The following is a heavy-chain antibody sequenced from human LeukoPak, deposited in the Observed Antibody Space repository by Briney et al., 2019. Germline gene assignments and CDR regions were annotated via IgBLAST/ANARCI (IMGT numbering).Heavy chain of an antibody. J-gene: IGHJ6*03. CDR2: TNWNGAST. CDR1: GFTLDDYG. V-gene: IGHV3-20*04. CDR3: ARAYYYMDV. Sequence: PGGSLRLSCAASGFTLDDYGMNWVRQAPGKGLEWVTGTNWNGASTDYAASVKGRFTISRDNAKNSLYLQMNNLRAEDTAVYYCARAYYYMDVWGKGTTVTVSS.